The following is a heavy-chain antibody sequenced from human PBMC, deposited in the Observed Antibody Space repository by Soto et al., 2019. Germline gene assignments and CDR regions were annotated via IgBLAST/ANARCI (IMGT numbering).Heavy chain of an antibody. D-gene: IGHD1-26*01. CDR2: INIEGTTI. CDR3: GRGGREPVDV. CDR1: GFTLANYW. J-gene: IGHJ6*02. Sequence: PGGSLRLSCAASGFTLANYWIHWIRQAPGEGLVWVSRINIEGTTINYADSVKGRFSISRDNAKDTVSLQMNNLRGEDTGVYYCGRGGREPVDVCGQGTTFTVSS. V-gene: IGHV3-74*01.